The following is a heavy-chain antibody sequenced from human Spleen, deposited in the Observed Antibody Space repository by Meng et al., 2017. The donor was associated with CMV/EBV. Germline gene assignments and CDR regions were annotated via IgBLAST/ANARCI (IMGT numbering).Heavy chain of an antibody. CDR3: ASVIFGVAPDY. CDR2: IYYSGST. V-gene: IGHV4-61*01. J-gene: IGHJ4*02. D-gene: IGHD3-3*01. Sequence: SETLSLTCTVSGCSVSSGSYYWSWIRQPPGKGLEWIGYIYYSGSTNYNPSLKSRVTISVDTSKNQFSLKLSSVTAADTAVYYCASVIFGVAPDYWGQGTLVTVSS. CDR1: GCSVSSGSYY.